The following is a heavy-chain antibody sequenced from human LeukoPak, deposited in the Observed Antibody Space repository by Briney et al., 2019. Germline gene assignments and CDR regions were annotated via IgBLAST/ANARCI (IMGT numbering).Heavy chain of an antibody. D-gene: IGHD1-26*01. CDR3: ARDGGIVGATFDY. CDR2: IYHSGST. V-gene: IGHV4-4*02. CDR1: GGSISSGNW. J-gene: IGHJ4*02. Sequence: PSETLSLTCAVSGGSISSGNWWSWVRQPPGKGLEWIGEIYHSGSTNYNPSLKSRVTISVDKSKNQFSLKLSSVTAADTAVYYCARDGGIVGATFDYWGQGTLVTVSS.